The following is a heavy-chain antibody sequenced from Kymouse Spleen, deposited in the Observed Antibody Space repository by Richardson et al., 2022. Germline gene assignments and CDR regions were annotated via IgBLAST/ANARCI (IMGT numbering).Heavy chain of an antibody. D-gene: IGHD6-13*01,IGHD6-19*01. CDR2: ISSSSSTI. CDR1: GFTFSSYS. J-gene: IGHJ6*02. V-gene: IGHV3-48*02. Sequence: EVQLVESGGGLVQPGGSLRLSCAASGFTFSSYSMNWVRQAPGKGLEWVSYISSSSSTIYYADSVKGRFTISRDNAKNSLYLQMNSLRDEDTAVYYCARAGTIYYYYYGMDVWGQGTTVTVSS. CDR3: ARAGTIYYYYYGMDV.